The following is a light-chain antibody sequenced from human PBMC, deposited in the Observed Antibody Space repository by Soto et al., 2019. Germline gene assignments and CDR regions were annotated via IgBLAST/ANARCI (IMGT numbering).Light chain of an antibody. CDR3: QQLNSYPFLT. J-gene: IGKJ4*01. V-gene: IGKV1-9*01. CDR1: QGISSY. Sequence: DIQLTQSPSFLSASVGDRVTITCRASQGISSYLAWYQQKPGKAPKLLIYAASTLQSGVPSRFSGSGSGTEFSHTNSSLQPEDFATYYCQQLNSYPFLTFGGGTKVEIK. CDR2: AAS.